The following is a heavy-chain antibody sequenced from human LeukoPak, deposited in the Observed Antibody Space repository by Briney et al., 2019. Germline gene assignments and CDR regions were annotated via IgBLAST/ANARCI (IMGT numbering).Heavy chain of an antibody. CDR2: IPYDGSNK. CDR1: GFTFSSYA. V-gene: IGHV3-30-3*01. CDR3: ARTVQQYYFDY. J-gene: IGHJ4*02. Sequence: PGGSLRLSCAASGFTFSSYATHWVRQAPGKGLEWVAVIPYDGSNKYYADSVKGRFTISRDNSKNTLYLQMNSLRAEDTAVYYCARTVQQYYFDYWGQGTLVTVSS. D-gene: IGHD6-19*01.